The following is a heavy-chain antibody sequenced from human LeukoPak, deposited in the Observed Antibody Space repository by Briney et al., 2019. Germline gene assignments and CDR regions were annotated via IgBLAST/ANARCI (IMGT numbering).Heavy chain of an antibody. V-gene: IGHV3-73*01. CDR3: ASSHNSGWYLFDY. CDR1: GFTFSGSA. CDR2: IRSKANSYAT. D-gene: IGHD6-19*01. J-gene: IGHJ4*02. Sequence: QPGGSLKLSCAASGFTFSGSAMHWVRQASGKGLEWVGRIRSKANSYATAYAASVKGRFTISRDDSKNTAYLQMNSLKTEDTAVYYCASSHNSGWYLFDYWGQGTLVTVPS.